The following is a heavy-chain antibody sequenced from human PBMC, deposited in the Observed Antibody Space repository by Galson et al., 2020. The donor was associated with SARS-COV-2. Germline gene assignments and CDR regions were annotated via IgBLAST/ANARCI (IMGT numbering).Heavy chain of an antibody. CDR3: ARELQYYYDNTGYGGYFDS. Sequence: QASETLSLTCAASGLTFSSYSMNWVRQTPGKGLEWVSYISGSSSTIYYADSVKGRFTISRDNAKKSLYLQMNSLRAEDTAVYYCARELQYYYDNTGYGGYFDSWGQGTLVTVSS. CDR2: ISGSSSTI. J-gene: IGHJ4*02. D-gene: IGHD3-22*01. CDR1: GLTFSSYS. V-gene: IGHV3-48*04.